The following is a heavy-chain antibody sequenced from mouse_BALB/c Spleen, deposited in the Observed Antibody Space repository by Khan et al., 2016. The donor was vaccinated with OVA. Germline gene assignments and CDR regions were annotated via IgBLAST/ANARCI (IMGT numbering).Heavy chain of an antibody. Sequence: VQLQESGAELVRPGVSVKISCKASGYTFTDYAMHWVKQRHAKSLEWIGVISTNYGDADYNQKFQGTASMTVARSSSPVYMELARVTSDDSAIYYCVRGEKFAYRGEGTLVAVSA. D-gene: IGHD2-13*01. J-gene: IGHJ3*01. V-gene: IGHV1S137*01. CDR3: VRGEKFAY. CDR1: GYTFTDYA. CDR2: ISTNYGDA.